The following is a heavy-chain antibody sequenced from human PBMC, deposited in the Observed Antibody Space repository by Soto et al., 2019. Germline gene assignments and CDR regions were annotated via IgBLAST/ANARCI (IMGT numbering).Heavy chain of an antibody. D-gene: IGHD3-22*01. CDR3: ARERGLWGMGDSSGYYFFGDFDY. CDR2: ISYDGSNK. Sequence: GGSLRLSCAASGFTFSSCAMHWVRQAPGKGLEWVAVISYDGSNKYYADSVKGRFTISRDNSKNTLYLQMNSLRAEDTAVYYCARERGLWGMGDSSGYYFFGDFDYWGQGTLVTVSS. CDR1: GFTFSSCA. V-gene: IGHV3-30-3*01. J-gene: IGHJ4*02.